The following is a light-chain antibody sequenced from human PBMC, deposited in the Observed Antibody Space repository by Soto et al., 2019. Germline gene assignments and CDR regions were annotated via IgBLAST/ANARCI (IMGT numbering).Light chain of an antibody. CDR2: DAS. V-gene: IGKV1-33*01. CDR1: HDVSRN. J-gene: IGKJ4*01. CDR3: QQYNRMLS. Sequence: DIPMTQSPSSLSASVGDRVTIACQSSHDVSRNLNWFQQKPGEAPKLLIYDASNLERGVPSRFSASVSGTDFTFTISRLQPEDVATYYFQQYNRMLSFGGGTEIELK.